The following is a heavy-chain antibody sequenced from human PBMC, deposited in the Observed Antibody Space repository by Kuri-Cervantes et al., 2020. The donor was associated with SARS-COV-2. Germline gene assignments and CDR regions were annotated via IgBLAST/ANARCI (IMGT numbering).Heavy chain of an antibody. CDR3: ARDLVPAAMGYFQH. V-gene: IGHV1-2*02. CDR2: INPNSGGT. Sequence: ASVKVSCKASGYTFTGYYMHWVRQAPGRGLEWMGWINPNSGGTNYAQKFQGRVTMTRDTSISTAYMELSSLRSEDTAVYYCARDLVPAAMGYFQHWGQGTLVTVSS. J-gene: IGHJ1*01. D-gene: IGHD2-2*01. CDR1: GYTFTGYY.